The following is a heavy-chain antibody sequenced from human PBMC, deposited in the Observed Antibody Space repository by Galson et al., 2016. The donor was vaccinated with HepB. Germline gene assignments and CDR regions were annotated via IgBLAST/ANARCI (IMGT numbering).Heavy chain of an antibody. V-gene: IGHV3-7*01. CDR2: IKQDGTQK. D-gene: IGHD6-19*01. J-gene: IGHJ5*02. Sequence: QAPGEGLEWLVNIKQDGTQKDYVDSVKGRFTISRDNSIYTSYLQMNSLRVEDTAVYYCVGDPPSSGWAFDPWGQGTLVTVSS. CDR3: VGDPPSSGWAFDP.